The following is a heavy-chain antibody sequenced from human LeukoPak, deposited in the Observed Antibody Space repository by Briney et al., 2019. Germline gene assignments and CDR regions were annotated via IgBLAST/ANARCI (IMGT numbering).Heavy chain of an antibody. CDR2: ISSRGDST. J-gene: IGHJ4*02. CDR3: AKGPRPDLTVPHTVEK. Sequence: RGSLRLACAGSGLSISNYAMSWVREVPGRGLGWVSTISSRGDSTSDADSVKGRFTISRDNSKNSLYLQMNTVRAEDTAVYYCAKGPRPDLTVPHTVEKWGQGTLVTVSS. D-gene: IGHD4-17*01. CDR1: GLSISNYA. V-gene: IGHV3-23*01.